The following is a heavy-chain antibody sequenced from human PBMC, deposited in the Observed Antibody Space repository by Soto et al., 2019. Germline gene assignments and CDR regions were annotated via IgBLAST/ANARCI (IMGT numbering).Heavy chain of an antibody. V-gene: IGHV1-8*01. CDR1: GNTFTKYE. J-gene: IGHJ4*02. Sequence: RASVKVSCKASGNTFTKYETIWVRQATGQGPEWMGWMNPNTGDTVYAQKFQGRVTLTRDTSISTAYMELSSLRYDDTAVYYCAEGRAWIAVAGPFDYWGQGTLVTVSS. CDR2: MNPNTGDT. CDR3: AEGRAWIAVAGPFDY. D-gene: IGHD6-19*01.